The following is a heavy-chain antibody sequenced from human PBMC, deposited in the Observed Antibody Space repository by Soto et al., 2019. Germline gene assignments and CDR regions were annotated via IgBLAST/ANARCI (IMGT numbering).Heavy chain of an antibody. CDR2: INHSGST. CDR3: ARRQKYYYYYYYMDV. J-gene: IGHJ6*03. Sequence: SETLSLTCAVYGGSFSGYYWIWIRQPPGKGLEWIGEINHSGSTNYNPSLKSRVTISVDTSKNQFSLKLSSVTAADTAVYYCARRQKYYYYYYYMDVWGKGTTVTVSS. V-gene: IGHV4-34*01. CDR1: GGSFSGYY.